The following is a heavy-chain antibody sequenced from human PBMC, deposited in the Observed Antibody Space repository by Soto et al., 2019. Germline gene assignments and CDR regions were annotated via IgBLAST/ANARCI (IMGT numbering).Heavy chain of an antibody. CDR2: IHSDGSAT. CDR1: GFTFSYYW. J-gene: IGHJ4*02. Sequence: EVQLVESGGDLVQPGGSLRLSCAASGFTFSYYWMHWVRQPPGKGLVWVSRIHSDGSATTYADSVKGRFTISRDNAKNRLDLQMNSLTADDTAVYYCARGDRGAFDDWGQGTLGTVSS. D-gene: IGHD3-10*01. V-gene: IGHV3-74*01. CDR3: ARGDRGAFDD.